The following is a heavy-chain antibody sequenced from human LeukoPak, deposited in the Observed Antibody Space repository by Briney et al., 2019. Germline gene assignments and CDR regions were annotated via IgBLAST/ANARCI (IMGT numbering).Heavy chain of an antibody. Sequence: SETLSLTCTVSGYSISSGYYWGWIRQPPGKGLEWIGSIYRSGSTYYNPSLKSRVTISVDTSKNQFSLKLSSVTAADTAVYYCARKGRRFLTSSSGWWFDYWGQGTLVTVSS. CDR2: IYRSGST. CDR3: ARKGRRFLTSSSGWWFDY. CDR1: GYSISSGYY. D-gene: IGHD6-19*01. V-gene: IGHV4-38-2*02. J-gene: IGHJ4*02.